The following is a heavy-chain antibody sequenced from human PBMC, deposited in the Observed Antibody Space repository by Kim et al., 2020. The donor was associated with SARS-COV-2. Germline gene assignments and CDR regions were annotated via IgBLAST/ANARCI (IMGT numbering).Heavy chain of an antibody. J-gene: IGHJ6*02. D-gene: IGHD5-18*01. CDR3: ARDLGMDTAMVTFYYYGMDV. V-gene: IGHV3-30*07. Sequence: RFTISRDNSKNTLYLQMNSLRAEDTAVYYCARDLGMDTAMVTFYYYGMDVWGQGTTVTVSS.